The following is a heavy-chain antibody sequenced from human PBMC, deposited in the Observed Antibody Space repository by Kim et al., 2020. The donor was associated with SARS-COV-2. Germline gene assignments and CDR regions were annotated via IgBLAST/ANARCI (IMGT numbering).Heavy chain of an antibody. J-gene: IGHJ6*02. Sequence: GGSLRLSCAASGFTFSDYYMSWIRQAPGKGLEWVSYISSSGSTIYYADSVKGRFTISRDNAKNSLYLQMNSLRAEDTAVYYCARDPYSSSWSYYYYGMDVWGQGTTVTVSS. CDR1: GFTFSDYY. CDR3: ARDPYSSSWSYYYYGMDV. D-gene: IGHD6-13*01. V-gene: IGHV3-11*01. CDR2: ISSSGSTI.